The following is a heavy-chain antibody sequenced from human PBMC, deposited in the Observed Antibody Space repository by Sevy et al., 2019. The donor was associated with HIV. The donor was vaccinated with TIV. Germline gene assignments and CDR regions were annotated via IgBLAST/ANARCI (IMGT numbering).Heavy chain of an antibody. Sequence: SETLSLTCTVSGGSISGYYWNWIRQPPGKGLEWIGNIYYSGSTNYNPSLKSRVTISVDTSKNQFSLKLSFLTAADTAVYYCARDVMGRVNYYGSGSYYKPRWFDPWGQGTLVTVSS. CDR2: IYYSGST. CDR3: ARDVMGRVNYYGSGSYYKPRWFDP. D-gene: IGHD3-10*01. V-gene: IGHV4-59*01. J-gene: IGHJ5*02. CDR1: GGSISGYY.